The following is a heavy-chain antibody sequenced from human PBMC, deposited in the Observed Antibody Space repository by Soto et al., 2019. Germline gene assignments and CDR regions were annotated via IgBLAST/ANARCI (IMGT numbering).Heavy chain of an antibody. CDR1: GFTFSSYA. CDR2: ISYDGSNK. Sequence: QVQLVESGGGVVQPGRSLRLSCAASGFTFSSYAMHWVRQAPGKGLEWVAVISYDGSNKYYADSVKGRFTISRDNSKNTLYLQMNSLRAEDTAVYYCATDHHYSSPFDYWGKGTLVTVSS. V-gene: IGHV3-30-3*01. CDR3: ATDHHYSSPFDY. D-gene: IGHD6-13*01. J-gene: IGHJ4*02.